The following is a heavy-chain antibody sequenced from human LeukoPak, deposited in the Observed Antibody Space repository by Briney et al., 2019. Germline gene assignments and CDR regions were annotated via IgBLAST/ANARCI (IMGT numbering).Heavy chain of an antibody. V-gene: IGHV4-4*07. CDR3: ARGFHSGSSPFDY. D-gene: IGHD1-26*01. Sequence: SETLSLTCTVSGVSISRYYWSWIRQPAGKGLEWIGRIYSSGSTTYNPSLKSRVTMSIDTSKNQFSLKLSSVTAADTAVYYCARGFHSGSSPFDYWGQGTLVTVSS. CDR1: GVSISRYY. CDR2: IYSSGST. J-gene: IGHJ4*02.